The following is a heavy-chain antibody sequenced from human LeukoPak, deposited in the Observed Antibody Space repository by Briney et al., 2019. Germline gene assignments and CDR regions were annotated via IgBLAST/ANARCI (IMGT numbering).Heavy chain of an antibody. Sequence: GGSLRLSCAGSGFIFGNFWMSWVRQAPGKGLEWVANIKQDGSEKFYVDSVKGLFTISRDNTKNSLFLQMNSLAAVDTAVYYCARVRAGTVDYWGQGTRVIVSS. V-gene: IGHV3-7*03. D-gene: IGHD6-19*01. CDR3: ARVRAGTVDY. CDR2: IKQDGSEK. CDR1: GFIFGNFW. J-gene: IGHJ4*02.